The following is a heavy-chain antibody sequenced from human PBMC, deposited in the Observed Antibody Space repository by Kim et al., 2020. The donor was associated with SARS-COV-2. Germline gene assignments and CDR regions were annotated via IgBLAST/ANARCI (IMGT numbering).Heavy chain of an antibody. V-gene: IGHV4-39*01. D-gene: IGHD6-19*01. CDR3: ARPYSIGRWSFDP. Sequence: TPTLKGRVPMPVDTSKNQFSLKLSSVTAADTAVYYCARPYSIGRWSFDPWGQGTLVTVSS. J-gene: IGHJ5*02.